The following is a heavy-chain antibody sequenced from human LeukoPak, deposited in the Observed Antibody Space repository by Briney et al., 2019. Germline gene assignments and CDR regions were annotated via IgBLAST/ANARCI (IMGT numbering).Heavy chain of an antibody. V-gene: IGHV1-2*06. Sequence: ASVKVSCKASGYTFTGYYMHWVRRAPGQGLEWMGRINPNSGGTNYAQKFQGRVTMTRDTSISTAYIELSRLRSDDTAVYYCARDWYSSSWDFDYWGQGTLVTVSS. CDR3: ARDWYSSSWDFDY. D-gene: IGHD6-13*01. J-gene: IGHJ4*02. CDR2: INPNSGGT. CDR1: GYTFTGYY.